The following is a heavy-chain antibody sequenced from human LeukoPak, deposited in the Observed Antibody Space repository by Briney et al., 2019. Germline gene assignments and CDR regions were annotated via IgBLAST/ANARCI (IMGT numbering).Heavy chain of an antibody. D-gene: IGHD1-1*01. J-gene: IGHJ5*01. CDR1: GFSFSSNW. V-gene: IGHV3-7*01. CDR3: ARLGLEVGGPNWFDS. Sequence: GVLRLSCAAPGFSFSSNWMGWVRQAPGKGLEWVARIKRDGSQKYYLDSVKGRFTISRDNAKNSLYLQMNSLRVEDTAVYYCARLGLEVGGPNWFDSWGQGTLVTVSS. CDR2: IKRDGSQK.